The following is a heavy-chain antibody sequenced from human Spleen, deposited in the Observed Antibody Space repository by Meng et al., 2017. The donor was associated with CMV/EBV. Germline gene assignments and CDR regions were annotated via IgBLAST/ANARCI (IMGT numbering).Heavy chain of an antibody. CDR2: IHHNGST. J-gene: IGHJ4*02. V-gene: IGHV4-31*02. Sequence: SVGSISSVNYYWSWIRQHPGKGLEWIGFIHHNGSTYYKPSLKSRVTISGDTSENQFSLKLTSVTAADTAVYYCARGRDFWGGSVHFDYWGQGTLVTVSS. CDR3: ARGRDFWGGSVHFDY. D-gene: IGHD3-3*01. CDR1: VGSISSVNYY.